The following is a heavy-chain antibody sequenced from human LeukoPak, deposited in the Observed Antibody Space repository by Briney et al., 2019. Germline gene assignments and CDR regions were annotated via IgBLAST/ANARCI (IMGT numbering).Heavy chain of an antibody. D-gene: IGHD2-15*01. J-gene: IGHJ4*02. CDR2: IYSGGNT. CDR3: ARRAGEYSHPYDY. V-gene: IGHV3-53*01. CDR1: GFTVSSNS. Sequence: GSLRLSCTVSGFTVSSNSWSWVRQAPGKGLEWVSFIYSGGNTHYSDSVKGRFTISRDNSKNTLYLQMNSLRAEDTAIYYCARRAGEYSHPYDYWGQGTLVTVSS.